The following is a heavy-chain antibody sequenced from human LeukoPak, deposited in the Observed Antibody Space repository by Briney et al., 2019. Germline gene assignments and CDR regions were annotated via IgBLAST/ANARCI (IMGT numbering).Heavy chain of an antibody. Sequence: GGSLRLSCAASGFTFSSYGMHRVRQAPGKGLEWVAFIRYDGSNKYYADSVKGRFTISRDNSKNTLYLQMNSLRAEDTAVYYCAKGPRSTTYFDYWGQGTLVTVSS. CDR3: AKGPRSTTYFDY. CDR1: GFTFSSYG. D-gene: IGHD1-26*01. CDR2: IRYDGSNK. J-gene: IGHJ4*02. V-gene: IGHV3-30*02.